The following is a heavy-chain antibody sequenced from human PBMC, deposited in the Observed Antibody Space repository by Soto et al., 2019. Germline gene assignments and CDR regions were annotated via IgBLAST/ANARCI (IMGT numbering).Heavy chain of an antibody. CDR1: GFTVRGNY. Sequence: GGSLRLSCAASGFTVRGNYMNWVRQAPGKGLEWVSVIYSGGDTYYADSVKGRFTISRDNSKNTVYLQMNSLRAEDTAVYYCARALINSTTSICAVSGQGTMVTAFS. CDR2: IYSGGDT. CDR3: ARALINSTTSICAV. V-gene: IGHV3-53*01. D-gene: IGHD2-2*01. J-gene: IGHJ6*02.